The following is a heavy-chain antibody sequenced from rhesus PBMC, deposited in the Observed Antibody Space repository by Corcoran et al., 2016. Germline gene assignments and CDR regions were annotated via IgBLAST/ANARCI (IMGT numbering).Heavy chain of an antibody. CDR2: IYGSSGST. CDR1: GGSISSNY. D-gene: IGHD5-24*01. J-gene: IGHJ4*01. V-gene: IGHV4-160*01. CDR3: ARSPIVGRVRSYFDD. Sequence: QVQLQESGPGLVKPSETLSLTCAVSGGSISSNYWSRIRQPPGKGLEWIGYIYGSSGSTYYNPSLKSRVTISTDTSKNQFSLRLSSVTAADTAVYYCARSPIVGRVRSYFDDWGQGVLITVSS.